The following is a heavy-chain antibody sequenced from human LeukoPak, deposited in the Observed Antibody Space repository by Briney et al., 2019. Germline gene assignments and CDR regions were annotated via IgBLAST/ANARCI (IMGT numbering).Heavy chain of an antibody. Sequence: PSETLSLTCTVSGGSISSSSYYWGWFRQPPGKGLEWIGSIYYSGSTYYNPSLKSRVTISVDTSKNQFSLKLSSVTAADTAVYYCAKYLEDYDSSGYYFGYWGQGTLVTVSS. CDR3: AKYLEDYDSSGYYFGY. D-gene: IGHD3-22*01. V-gene: IGHV4-39*07. CDR2: IYYSGST. J-gene: IGHJ4*02. CDR1: GGSISSSSYY.